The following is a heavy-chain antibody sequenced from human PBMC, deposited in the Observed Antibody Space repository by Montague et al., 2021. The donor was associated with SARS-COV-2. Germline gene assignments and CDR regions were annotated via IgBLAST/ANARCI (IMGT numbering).Heavy chain of an antibody. J-gene: IGHJ6*02. CDR3: ARDKAEYIVVVPAVPLAYGMDV. Sequence: IYYSGSTYYNPSLKSRVTISVDTSKNQFSLKLSSVTAADTAVYYCARDKAEYIVVVPAVPLAYGMDVWGQGTTVTVS. D-gene: IGHD2-2*01. CDR2: IYYSGST. V-gene: IGHV4-39*07.